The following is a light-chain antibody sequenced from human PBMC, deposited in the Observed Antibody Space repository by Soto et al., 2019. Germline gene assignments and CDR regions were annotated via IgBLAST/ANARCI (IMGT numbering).Light chain of an antibody. CDR1: SSNIGSNT. CDR3: AAWDDSLNGVI. Sequence: QSVLTQPPSASGTPGQRVTLSCSGSSSNIGSNTVHWYQQLPGTAPKLLISFNNHRPSGVPDRFSGSKSGTSASLAISGLQSADEADYSCAAWDDSLNGVIFGGGTKLTVL. J-gene: IGLJ2*01. V-gene: IGLV1-44*01. CDR2: FNN.